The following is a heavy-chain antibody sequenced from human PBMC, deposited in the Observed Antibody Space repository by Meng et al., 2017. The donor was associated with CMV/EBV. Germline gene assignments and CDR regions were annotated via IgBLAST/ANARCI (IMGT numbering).Heavy chain of an antibody. D-gene: IGHD6-19*01. CDR2: SYTRGGG. V-gene: IGHV4-59*10. Sequence: PGGRGRGWVGGSYTRGGGSSNPCRKCRVTMSVDTSKNQFSLKLMSVTAADTAVYYWARYSSGGYPHFDYWGQGTLVTVSS. CDR3: ARYSSGGYPHFDY. J-gene: IGHJ4*02.